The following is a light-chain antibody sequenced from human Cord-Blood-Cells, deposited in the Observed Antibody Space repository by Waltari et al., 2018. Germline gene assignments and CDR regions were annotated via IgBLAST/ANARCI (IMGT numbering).Light chain of an antibody. V-gene: IGLV6-57*01. J-gene: IGLJ3*02. Sequence: NFMLTQPPSVSESPGKTVTISCTRSSGSIASNYVQWYQQRPGSSPTTVIYEDNQRPSGVPDRFSGSIDSSSNSASLTISGLKTEDGADYYCQSYDSSNPWVFGGGTKLTVL. CDR1: SGSIASNY. CDR2: EDN. CDR3: QSYDSSNPWV.